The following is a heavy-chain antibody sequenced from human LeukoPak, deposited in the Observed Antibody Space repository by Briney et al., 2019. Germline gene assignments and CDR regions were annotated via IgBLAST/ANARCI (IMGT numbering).Heavy chain of an antibody. CDR2: ISRSSSYI. D-gene: IGHD1-20*01. CDR1: SFTFSSST. J-gene: IGHJ4*02. CDR3: AREYNSPNRFDY. Sequence: GGSLRLSCAASSFTFSSSTMNCVRQAPGKGLEWVSSISRSSSYINYADSVKGRFTISRDNAKNSLYLQMNSLRAEDTAVYYCAREYNSPNRFDYWGQGTLVTVSS. V-gene: IGHV3-21*01.